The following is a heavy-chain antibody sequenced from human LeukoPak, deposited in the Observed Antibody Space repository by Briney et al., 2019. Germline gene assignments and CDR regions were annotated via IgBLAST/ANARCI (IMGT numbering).Heavy chain of an antibody. CDR2: ISYDGSNK. D-gene: IGHD5-18*01. Sequence: GRSLRLSCAASGFTFDDYAMHWVRQAPGKGLEWVAVISYDGSNKYYADSVKGRFTISRDNSKNTLYLQMNSLRAEDTAVYYCARAQGGYSYGYGDYWGQGTLVTVSS. CDR1: GFTFDDYA. CDR3: ARAQGGYSYGYGDY. V-gene: IGHV3-30-3*01. J-gene: IGHJ4*02.